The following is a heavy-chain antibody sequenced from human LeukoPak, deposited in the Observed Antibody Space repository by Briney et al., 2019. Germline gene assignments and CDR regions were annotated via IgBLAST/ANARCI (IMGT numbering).Heavy chain of an antibody. CDR3: AKTYYYDSSGYFNY. CDR2: ISYDGSNK. J-gene: IGHJ4*02. V-gene: IGHV3-30*18. Sequence: GGSLRLSCAASGFTFYNYGMHWVRQAPGKGLEWVALISYDGSNKYYSDSVRGRFTISRDNSKNTLYLQMNSLRAEDTAVYYCAKTYYYDSSGYFNYWGQGTLVTVSS. CDR1: GFTFYNYG. D-gene: IGHD3-22*01.